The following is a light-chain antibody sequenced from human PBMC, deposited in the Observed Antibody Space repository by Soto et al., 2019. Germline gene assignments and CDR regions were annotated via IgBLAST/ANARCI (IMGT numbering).Light chain of an antibody. V-gene: IGLV2-14*01. CDR1: SSDVGGYDY. J-gene: IGLJ1*01. CDR2: EVT. CDR3: SSFRSTSNLPYV. Sequence: QSALTQPASVSGSPGQSITISCTGTSSDVGGYDYVSWYQQHPGKAPKLMIFEVTNRPSGVSNRFSGSKSGNTASLTISGLRAEDEADYYCSSFRSTSNLPYVFGTGTKVTVL.